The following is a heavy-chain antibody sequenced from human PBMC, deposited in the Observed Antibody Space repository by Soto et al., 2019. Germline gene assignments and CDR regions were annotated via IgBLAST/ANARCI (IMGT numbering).Heavy chain of an antibody. Sequence: SETLSLTCTVSGDSISSNSHYWGWIRQPPGKGLESIANIYYDGNTYYNPSLKSRVTISLDTSKNQFSLKLSSVTAADTAVYYCAIVIVPLTRGRSFHPPGQGTLLTVS. CDR3: AIVIVPLTRGRSFHP. J-gene: IGHJ5*02. D-gene: IGHD1-26*01. CDR2: IYYDGNT. CDR1: GDSISSNSHY. V-gene: IGHV4-39*01.